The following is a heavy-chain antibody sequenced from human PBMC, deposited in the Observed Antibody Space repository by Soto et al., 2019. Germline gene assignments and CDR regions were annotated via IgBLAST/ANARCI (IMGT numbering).Heavy chain of an antibody. CDR2: ISAYNGNT. D-gene: IGHD4-17*01. CDR3: ARLSHYGDLARDYYYYGMDV. Sequence: GASVKVSCKASGYTFTSYGISWVRQAPGQGLEWMGWISAYNGNTNYAQKLQGRVTMTTDTSTSTAYMELRSLRSDDTAVYYCARLSHYGDLARDYYYYGMDVWGQGTTVTVSS. J-gene: IGHJ6*02. V-gene: IGHV1-18*01. CDR1: GYTFTSYG.